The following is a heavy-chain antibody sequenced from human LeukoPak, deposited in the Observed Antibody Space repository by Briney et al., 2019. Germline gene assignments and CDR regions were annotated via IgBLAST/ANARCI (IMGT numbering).Heavy chain of an antibody. Sequence: GASVKVSCKASGYTFTGYHMHWVRQAPGQGLEWMGWINPNSDGTNYAQNFQGRVTMIRDTSISTAYMELSSLRSDDTAVYYCARGSVYIVPTMVPVLSFDYWGQGTLVTVSS. CDR1: GYTFTGYH. CDR2: INPNSDGT. J-gene: IGHJ4*02. CDR3: ARGSVYIVPTMVPVLSFDY. D-gene: IGHD5-12*01. V-gene: IGHV1-2*02.